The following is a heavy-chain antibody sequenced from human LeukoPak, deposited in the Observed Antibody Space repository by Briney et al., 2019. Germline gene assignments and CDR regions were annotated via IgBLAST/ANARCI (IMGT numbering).Heavy chain of an antibody. D-gene: IGHD3/OR15-3a*01. J-gene: IGHJ4*02. Sequence: PSETLSLTCSVYGGSLSPYYWNWIRQPPGKGLEWIGEINHRGSTTYNPSLKSRVTISVDTSNNQFSLKLSSVTAADTAVYYCARVGLDWGSIDYWGQGTLVTVSS. CDR3: ARVGLDWGSIDY. V-gene: IGHV4-34*01. CDR2: INHRGST. CDR1: GGSLSPYY.